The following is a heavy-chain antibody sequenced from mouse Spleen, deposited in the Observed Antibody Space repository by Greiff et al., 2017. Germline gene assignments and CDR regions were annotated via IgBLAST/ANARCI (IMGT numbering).Heavy chain of an antibody. CDR2: IDPSDSYT. V-gene: IGHV1-69*01. CDR1: GYTFTSYW. CDR3: AKGIYYGYDGSYYFDY. J-gene: IGHJ2*01. D-gene: IGHD2-2*01. Sequence: QVQLQQPGAELVMPGASVKLSCKASGYTFTSYWMHWVKQRPGQGLEWIGEIDPSDSYTNYNQKFKGKATLTVDKSSSTAYMQLSSLTSEDSAVYYCAKGIYYGYDGSYYFDYWGQGTTLTVSS.